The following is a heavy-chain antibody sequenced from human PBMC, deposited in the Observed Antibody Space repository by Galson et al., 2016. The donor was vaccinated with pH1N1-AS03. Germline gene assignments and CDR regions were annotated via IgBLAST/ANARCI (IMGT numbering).Heavy chain of an antibody. CDR2: IRWDGAT. CDR1: GFTFDYYA. J-gene: IGHJ4*02. CDR3: VRDRGTTTASAWF. D-gene: IGHD1/OR15-1a*01. Sequence: SLRLSCAATGFTFDYYAMHWTRQRPGKGLEWVSGIRWDGATGYADSVQGRFTISRDQAKTSLYLQMTSLKFEDTALYYCVRDRGTTTASAWFWGQGILVTVSS. V-gene: IGHV3-9*01.